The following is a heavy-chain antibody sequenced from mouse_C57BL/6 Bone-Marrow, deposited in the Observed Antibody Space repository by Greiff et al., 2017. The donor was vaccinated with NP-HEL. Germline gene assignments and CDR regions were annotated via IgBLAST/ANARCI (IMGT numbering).Heavy chain of an antibody. Sequence: QVQLQQPGAELVKPGASVKMSCKASGYTFTSYWITWVKQRPGQGLEWIGDIYPGAGSTNYNEKFKSKATLTVDTSSSTAYMQLSSLTSEDSAVYYCSSITTVVYVDFWYQGNALTVSS. J-gene: IGHJ2*01. CDR3: SSITTVVYVDF. D-gene: IGHD1-1*01. CDR2: IYPGAGST. CDR1: GYTFTSYW. V-gene: IGHV1-55*01.